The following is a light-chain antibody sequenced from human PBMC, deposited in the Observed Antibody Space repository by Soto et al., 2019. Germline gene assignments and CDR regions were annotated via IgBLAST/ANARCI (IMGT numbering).Light chain of an antibody. CDR3: QQYHDYWT. V-gene: IGKV1-5*01. Sequence: DIQMTQSPSTLSASIGDRVTNTCRASQSISGWLAWYQQKPGKAPKLLISDVSSLESVVPSRFSGSGSGTEFTLTISSLQPDDFAVYYCQQYHDYWTFGPGT. CDR1: QSISGW. J-gene: IGKJ1*01. CDR2: DVS.